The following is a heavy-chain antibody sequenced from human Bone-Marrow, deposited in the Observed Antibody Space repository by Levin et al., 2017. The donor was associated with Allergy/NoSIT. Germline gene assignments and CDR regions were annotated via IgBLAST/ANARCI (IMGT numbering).Heavy chain of an antibody. V-gene: IGHV4-39*01. CDR3: VRLGWGTRKFFDF. Sequence: SQTLSLTCTVSGGPISSGTSGSYYWNWIRQSPGKGLEWIGTLHHSGSSFSEPSLRSRVAMSVDTSRNHFSLKLTSMTAADTAIYYCVRLGWGTRKFFDFWGQGTLVTVSS. CDR1: GGPISSGTSGSYY. J-gene: IGHJ4*02. D-gene: IGHD3-16*01. CDR2: LHHSGSS.